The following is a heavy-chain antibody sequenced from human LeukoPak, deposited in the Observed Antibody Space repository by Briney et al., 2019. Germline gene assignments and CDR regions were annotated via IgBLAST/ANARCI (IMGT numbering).Heavy chain of an antibody. V-gene: IGHV3-23*01. Sequence: GGALRDSCVAPRFTFSSYVMSWVRPAPGKGLEWVSPISGSGGSTYYAVSVKGRFTISRDNSKNTLYLQMNSLRAEDTAVYSCAKFVRSGRPLDYWGQGTLVTVSS. J-gene: IGHJ4*02. CDR1: RFTFSSYV. CDR2: ISGSGGST. CDR3: AKFVRSGRPLDY. D-gene: IGHD3-10*01.